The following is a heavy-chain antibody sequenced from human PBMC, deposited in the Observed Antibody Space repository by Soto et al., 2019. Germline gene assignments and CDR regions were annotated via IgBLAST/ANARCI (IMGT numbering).Heavy chain of an antibody. V-gene: IGHV3-30-3*01. J-gene: IGHJ6*02. D-gene: IGHD2-15*01. Sequence: QVQLVESGGGVVEHGRSLRLSCAASGFTFSSYVMHWVRQAPGKGLEWVAIISYDGNNKYYADSVKGRFTISRDTSKNTLYLQMNSLRADDTAVYYCARAGCDGGSCYTLVGLRYGMDVWGQGTTVTVSS. CDR1: GFTFSSYV. CDR2: ISYDGNNK. CDR3: ARAGCDGGSCYTLVGLRYGMDV.